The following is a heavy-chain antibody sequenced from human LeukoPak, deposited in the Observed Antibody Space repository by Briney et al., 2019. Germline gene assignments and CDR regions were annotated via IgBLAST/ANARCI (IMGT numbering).Heavy chain of an antibody. CDR3: ARALGYYYDSSGYRGNWFDP. J-gene: IGHJ5*02. V-gene: IGHV1-69*05. CDR2: IIPIFGTA. CDR1: RGTFSSYA. Sequence: GASVKVSRKASRGTFSSYAISWVRQAPGQGREWVGGIIPIFGTANYAQNFQGRVTITTDESTSMAYMKLSSLRSEDTAVYYCARALGYYYDSSGYRGNWFDPWGQGTLVTVSS. D-gene: IGHD3-22*01.